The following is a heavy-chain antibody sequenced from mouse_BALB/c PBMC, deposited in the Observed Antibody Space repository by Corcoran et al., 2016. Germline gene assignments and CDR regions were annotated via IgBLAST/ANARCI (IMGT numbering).Heavy chain of an antibody. J-gene: IGHJ4*01. CDR3: ARSTAMDY. Sequence: QVTLKESGPGILQPSQTLSLTCSFSGFSLSTSGMGVSWIRQPSGKGLEWLAHIYWDDDKRYNPSLKSWLTIYKDTSRNQVFLKITSVDTADTATYYCARSTAMDYWGQGTSVTVSS. CDR1: GFSLSTSGMG. CDR2: IYWDDDK. V-gene: IGHV8-12*01.